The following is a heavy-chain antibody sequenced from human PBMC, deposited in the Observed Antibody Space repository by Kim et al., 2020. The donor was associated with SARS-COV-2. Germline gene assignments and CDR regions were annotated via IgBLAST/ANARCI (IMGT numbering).Heavy chain of an antibody. CDR3: ARAGFYYDILTGYPRSYFDY. D-gene: IGHD3-9*01. CDR1: GGSFSGYY. Sequence: SETLSLTCAVYGGSFSGYYWSWIRQPPGKGLEWIGEINHSGSTNYNPSLKSRVTISVDTSKNQFSLKLSSVTAADTAVYYCARAGFYYDILTGYPRSYFDYWGQGTLVTVSS. CDR2: INHSGST. J-gene: IGHJ4*02. V-gene: IGHV4-34*01.